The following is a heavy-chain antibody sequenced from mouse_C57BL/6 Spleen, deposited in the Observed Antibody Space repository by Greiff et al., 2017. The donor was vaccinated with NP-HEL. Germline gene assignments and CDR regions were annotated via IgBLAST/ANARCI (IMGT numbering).Heavy chain of an antibody. J-gene: IGHJ4*01. D-gene: IGHD1-1*01. CDR3: VRPLYYYGSNYAMDY. V-gene: IGHV10-1*01. Sequence: EVQGVESGGGLVQPKGSLKLSCAASGFSFNTYAMNWVRQAPGKGLEWVARIRSKSNNYATYYADSVKDRFTISRDDSESMLYLQMNNLKTEDTAMYYCVRPLYYYGSNYAMDYWGQGTSVTVSS. CDR2: IRSKSNNYAT. CDR1: GFSFNTYA.